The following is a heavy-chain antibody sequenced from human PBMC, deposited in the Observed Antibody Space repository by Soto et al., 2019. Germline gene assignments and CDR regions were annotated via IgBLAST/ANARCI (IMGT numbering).Heavy chain of an antibody. CDR3: VRAAKRYFDY. J-gene: IGHJ4*02. V-gene: IGHV1-69*10. Sequence: SVKVSCKASGGTYNTFAISWVRQAPGQGLEWMGGIIPVLGPAFYAQKFQGRATITADKSTTTAYLELTSLRSEDTAVYYCVRAAKRYFDYWGQGTLVTVSS. CDR1: GGTYNTFA. CDR2: IIPVLGPA.